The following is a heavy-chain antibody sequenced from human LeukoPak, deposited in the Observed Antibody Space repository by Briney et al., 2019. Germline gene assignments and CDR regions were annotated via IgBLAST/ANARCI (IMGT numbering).Heavy chain of an antibody. D-gene: IGHD3-22*01. Sequence: PSETLSLTCSVSGGSMISYYWSWVRRPPGRGLEWIGYIYYTGTTNYNPSLESRVNISVDTSTNQFSLKLSSVTAADTAVYYCARKGSGSSKRAFDFWGQGTMVTVSS. CDR3: ARKGSGSSKRAFDF. CDR2: IYYTGTT. V-gene: IGHV4-59*12. J-gene: IGHJ3*01. CDR1: GGSMISYY.